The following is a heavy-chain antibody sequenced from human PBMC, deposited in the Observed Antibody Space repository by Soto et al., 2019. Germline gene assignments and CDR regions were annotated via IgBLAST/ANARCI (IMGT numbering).Heavy chain of an antibody. J-gene: IGHJ6*02. V-gene: IGHV1-69*13. CDR1: GGTFSSYA. CDR2: IIPIFGTA. D-gene: IGHD6-6*01. Sequence: SVKVSCKASGGTFSSYAISWVRQAPGQGLEWMGGIIPIFGTANYAQKFQGRVTITADESTSTAYMELSSLRSEDTAVYYCARDGNSSSSYYYYYGMDVWGQGTTVTAP. CDR3: ARDGNSSSSYYYYYGMDV.